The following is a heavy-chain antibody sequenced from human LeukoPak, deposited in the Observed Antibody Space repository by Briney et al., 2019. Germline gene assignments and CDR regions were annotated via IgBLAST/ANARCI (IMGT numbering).Heavy chain of an antibody. D-gene: IGHD6-13*01. Sequence: SETLSLTCIVSGGSISRYYWSWIRQPPGKGLEWIGYIYFSGSTYYNPSLKSRVTISVDTSKNQISLKLTSVTAADTAVYYCARWGEIAAAGTEFDYWGQGTLVTVSS. V-gene: IGHV4-59*08. CDR2: IYFSGST. J-gene: IGHJ4*02. CDR3: ARWGEIAAAGTEFDY. CDR1: GGSISRYY.